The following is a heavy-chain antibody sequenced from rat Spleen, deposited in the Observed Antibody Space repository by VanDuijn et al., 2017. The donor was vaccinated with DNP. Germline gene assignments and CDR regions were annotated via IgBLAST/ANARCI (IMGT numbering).Heavy chain of an antibody. CDR2: VSSGGDT. Sequence: QVQLKESGPGLVQPSQTLSLTCTVSGFSLASFGVSWVRQPPVKGLEWIAAVSSGGDTYYNSALKSRLSISRDTSKSQVFLKMNSLQTGDTATYYCARNPTGTDWYFDFWGPGTVVTVSS. CDR3: ARNPTGTDWYFDF. CDR1: GFSLASFG. D-gene: IGHD1-7*01. J-gene: IGHJ1*01. V-gene: IGHV2S8*01.